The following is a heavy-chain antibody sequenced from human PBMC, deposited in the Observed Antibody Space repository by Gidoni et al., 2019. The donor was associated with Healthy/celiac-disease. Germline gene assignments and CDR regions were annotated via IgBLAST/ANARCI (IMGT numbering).Heavy chain of an antibody. J-gene: IGHJ6*02. D-gene: IGHD3-10*01. CDR2: IGTAGDT. CDR1: GFTFSSYA. CDR3: ARALPMVRGVIITIGYYGMDV. Sequence: EVQLVESGGGLVQPGGSLRLSCAASGFTFSSYAMHWVRQATGKGLEWVSAIGTAGDTYYPGSVKGRFTISRENAKNSLYLQMNSLRAGDTAVYYCARALPMVRGVIITIGYYGMDVWGQGTTVTVSS. V-gene: IGHV3-13*04.